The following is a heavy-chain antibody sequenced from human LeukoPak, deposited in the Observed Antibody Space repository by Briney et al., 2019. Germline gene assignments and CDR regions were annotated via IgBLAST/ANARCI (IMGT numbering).Heavy chain of an antibody. J-gene: IGHJ4*02. CDR3: AKVASLCTSTSCVRGGFDY. CDR1: GFTVSSNY. CDR2: IYSGGST. Sequence: PGGSLRLSCAASGFTVSSNYMSWVRQAPGKGLEWVSVIYSGGSTYYADSVKGRFTISRDNSKNTLYLQMNSLRAEDTAKYYCAKVASLCTSTSCVRGGFDYWGQGTLVTVSS. V-gene: IGHV3-53*01. D-gene: IGHD2-2*01.